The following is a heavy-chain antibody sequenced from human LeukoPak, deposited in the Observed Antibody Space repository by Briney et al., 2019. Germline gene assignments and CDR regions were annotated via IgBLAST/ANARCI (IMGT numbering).Heavy chain of an antibody. CDR3: AREYSGSYFHY. CDR1: GFPFSNFA. Sequence: GGSLRLSCAASGFPFSNFAMSWVRQAPGKGLEWVSSITFSGVTTNYADSVKGRFTISRDNSKNTLYLQMNSLRAEDSAVYYCAREYSGSYFHYWGQGTLVTVSS. D-gene: IGHD1-26*01. J-gene: IGHJ4*02. CDR2: ITFSGVTT. V-gene: IGHV3-23*01.